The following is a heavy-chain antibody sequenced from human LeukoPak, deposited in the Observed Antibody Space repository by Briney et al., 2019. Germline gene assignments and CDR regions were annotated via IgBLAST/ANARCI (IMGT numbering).Heavy chain of an antibody. J-gene: IGHJ4*02. CDR3: ARGSLTGPDGY. CDR2: INSDGSST. Sequence: GGSLRLSCAASGFTFSSYAMSWVRQAPGKGLVWVSRINSDGSSTSYADSVKGRFTISRDNAKNTLYLQMNSLRAEDTAVYYCARGSLTGPDGYWGQGTLVTVSS. CDR1: GFTFSSYA. D-gene: IGHD3-9*01. V-gene: IGHV3-74*01.